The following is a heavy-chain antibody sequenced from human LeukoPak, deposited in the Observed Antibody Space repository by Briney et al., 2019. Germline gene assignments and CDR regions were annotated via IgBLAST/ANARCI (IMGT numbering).Heavy chain of an antibody. Sequence: PGGSLRLSCAASGFTFSSYGMHWVRQAPGKGLEWVAVIWYDGSNKYYADSVKGRFTISRVNSKNTLYLQMNSLRPEDTAVYYCARDRDCSSTSCYNAFEIWGQGTMVTVSS. CDR2: IWYDGSNK. CDR3: ARDRDCSSTSCYNAFEI. D-gene: IGHD2-2*02. CDR1: GFTFSSYG. J-gene: IGHJ3*02. V-gene: IGHV3-33*01.